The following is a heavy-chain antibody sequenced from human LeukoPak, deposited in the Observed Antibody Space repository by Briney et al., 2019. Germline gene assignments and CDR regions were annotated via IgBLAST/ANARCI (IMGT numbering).Heavy chain of an antibody. V-gene: IGHV3-7*01. CDR3: ARDNDYSNLLGPVLDY. J-gene: IGHJ4*02. D-gene: IGHD4-11*01. Sequence: LPGGSLRLSCAASGFTFSNYWMSWVRQAPGKGLEWVANIKDDGGAKYYVDSVRGRFTISRDNAKNSLYLQMNSLRAEDTAVYYCARDNDYSNLLGPVLDYWGQGTLVTVSS. CDR1: GFTFSNYW. CDR2: IKDDGGAK.